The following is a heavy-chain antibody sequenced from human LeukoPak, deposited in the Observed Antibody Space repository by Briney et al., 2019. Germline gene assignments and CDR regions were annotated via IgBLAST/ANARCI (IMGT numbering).Heavy chain of an antibody. Sequence: GGSLRLSCAASGFTFRNYAMTWVRQAPGKGLEWVSTINGGGTRTYYADSVKGRFTISRDNSKNTLYLQMNSLRAEDTAVYYCARGPEQWLIAEYFQHWGQGTLVTVSS. D-gene: IGHD6-19*01. CDR3: ARGPEQWLIAEYFQH. J-gene: IGHJ1*01. CDR2: INGGGTRT. CDR1: GFTFRNYA. V-gene: IGHV3-23*01.